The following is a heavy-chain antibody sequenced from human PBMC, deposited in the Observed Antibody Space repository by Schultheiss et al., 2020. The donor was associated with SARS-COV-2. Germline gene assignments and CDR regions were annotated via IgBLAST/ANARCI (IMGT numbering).Heavy chain of an antibody. J-gene: IGHJ4*02. Sequence: GESLKISCAASGFTFSSYSMNWVRQAPGKGLEWVAGIWYDGSNKYYADSVKGRFTISRDNSKNTAYLQMNSLKTEDTAVYYCTRPSVVPAAIGYWGQGTLVTVSS. CDR2: IWYDGSNK. D-gene: IGHD2-2*01. CDR3: TRPSVVPAAIGY. V-gene: IGHV3-33*08. CDR1: GFTFSSYS.